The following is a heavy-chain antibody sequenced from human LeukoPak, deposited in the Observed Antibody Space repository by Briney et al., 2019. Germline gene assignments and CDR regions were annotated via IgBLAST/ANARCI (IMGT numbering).Heavy chain of an antibody. V-gene: IGHV5-10-1*01. CDR1: GYSFTSYW. CDR2: IDPSDSYT. D-gene: IGHD3-9*01. J-gene: IGHJ4*02. CDR3: ARHWGYFDSSKYYFDY. Sequence: EESLKISCKGSGYSFTSYWISWVRQMPGKGLEWMGRIDPSDSYTNYSPSFQGHVTISADKSISTAYLQWSSLKASDTAMYYCARHWGYFDSSKYYFDYWGQGTLVTVSS.